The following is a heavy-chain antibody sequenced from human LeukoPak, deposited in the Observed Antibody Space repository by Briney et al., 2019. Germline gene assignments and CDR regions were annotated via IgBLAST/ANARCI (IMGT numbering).Heavy chain of an antibody. J-gene: IGHJ4*02. CDR2: INAGNGNT. CDR3: AREDGGGLDY. V-gene: IGHV1-3*01. Sequence: ASVKDPCMASGYTLPRYARQRLRQAPRQPLEWIGWINAGNGNTKYSQKFQGRVTIIRDTSPSPAYMELSSLRSEDTAVYYCAREDGGGLDYWDQGTLVTVSS. D-gene: IGHD4-23*01. CDR1: GYTLPRYA.